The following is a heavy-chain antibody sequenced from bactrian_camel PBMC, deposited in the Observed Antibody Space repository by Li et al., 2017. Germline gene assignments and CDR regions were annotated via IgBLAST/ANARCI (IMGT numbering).Heavy chain of an antibody. V-gene: IGHV3-2*01. CDR1: GVTSRSYY. Sequence: HVQLVESGGGLAQPGGSLRLSCAASGVTSRSYYMTWVRQAPGKGLEWVASIYNDGTVTNYADSVKDLFTIPRDNDSRALYLQMNILNSEDTALYYCATPYGSPRSLNNWGQGTQVTVS. J-gene: IGHJ4*01. D-gene: IGHD6*01. CDR2: IYNDGTVT. CDR3: ATPYGSPRSLNN.